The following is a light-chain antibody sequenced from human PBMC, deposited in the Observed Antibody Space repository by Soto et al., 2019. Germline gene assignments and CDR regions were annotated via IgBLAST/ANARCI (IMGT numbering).Light chain of an antibody. Sequence: DIQMTQSPSTLSASVGDRVTITCRASQSISTLLAWYQQKPGRATTLLIYKASTLESGVPSRFSGSGSGTEFTLTTSSMQPDDFATYYCQHYNSYPLTFGQGTRLEIK. CDR3: QHYNSYPLT. J-gene: IGKJ5*01. CDR2: KAS. CDR1: QSISTL. V-gene: IGKV1-5*03.